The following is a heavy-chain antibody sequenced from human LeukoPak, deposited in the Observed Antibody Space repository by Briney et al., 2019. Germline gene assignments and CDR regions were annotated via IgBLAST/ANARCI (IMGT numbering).Heavy chain of an antibody. Sequence: GASVKVSCKTSGYTFTGHYIHWVRQAPGQGLEWNGWINPNSGDTHYAQKFQGRVTMTRDMSITTAYMEVSSLTSDDSAVYYCVKDLSGILATTTFDYWGQGTLVTVSS. J-gene: IGHJ4*02. V-gene: IGHV1-2*02. D-gene: IGHD1-26*01. CDR2: INPNSGDT. CDR1: GYTFTGHY. CDR3: VKDLSGILATTTFDY.